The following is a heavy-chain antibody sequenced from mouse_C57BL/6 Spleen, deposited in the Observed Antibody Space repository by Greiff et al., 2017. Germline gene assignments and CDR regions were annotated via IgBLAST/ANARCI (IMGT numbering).Heavy chain of an antibody. Sequence: CKASGYTFTSYWMHWVKQRPGQGLEWIGMIHPNSGSTNYNEKFKSKATLTVDNSSSTAYMQLSSLTSEDSAVYYCARCDYWYFDVWGTGTTVTVSS. CDR1: GYTFTSYW. J-gene: IGHJ1*03. CDR3: ARCDYWYFDV. CDR2: IHPNSGST. V-gene: IGHV1-64*01.